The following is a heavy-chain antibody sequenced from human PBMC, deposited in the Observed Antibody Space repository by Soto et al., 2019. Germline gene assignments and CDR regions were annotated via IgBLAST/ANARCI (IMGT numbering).Heavy chain of an antibody. CDR1: GGSISSGGYY. J-gene: IGHJ4*02. D-gene: IGHD3-22*01. Sequence: QVQLQESGPGLVKPSQTLSLTCTVSGGSISSGGYYWSWIRQHPGKGLEWIGYIYYSGSTYYNPSLMSRVTISVDTSKNQFSLKLSSVTAADTAVYYCARDYYDSSGYYGLHFDYWGQGTLVTVSS. V-gene: IGHV4-31*03. CDR2: IYYSGST. CDR3: ARDYYDSSGYYGLHFDY.